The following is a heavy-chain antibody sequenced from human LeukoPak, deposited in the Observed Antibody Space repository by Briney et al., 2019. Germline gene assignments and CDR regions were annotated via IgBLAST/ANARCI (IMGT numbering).Heavy chain of an antibody. CDR1: GGSISSSIYY. CDR2: IYCSGST. CDR3: ARDSFLEIATITDNWFDP. D-gene: IGHD5-24*01. V-gene: IGHV4-39*07. Sequence: SETLSLTCTVSGGSISSSIYYWGWIRQPPGKGLEWIGSIYCSGSTYYNPSLKSRVTISVDTSKNQFSLKLSSVTAADTAVYYCARDSFLEIATITDNWFDPWGQGTLVTVSS. J-gene: IGHJ5*02.